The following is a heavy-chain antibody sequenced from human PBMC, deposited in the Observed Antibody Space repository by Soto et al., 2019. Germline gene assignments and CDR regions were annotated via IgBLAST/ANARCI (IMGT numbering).Heavy chain of an antibody. Sequence: QVQLQQWGAGLLKPSETLSLTCAVYGGFVSSGSYYWSWIRQPPGKGLEWIGGMSHSGGTRFNTSLKSRVTISVDTSKNQFSLKMSSVTAAATALYYCARVERGTATTVVDAFDIWGPGTMVTVSS. CDR3: ARVERGTATTVVDAFDI. D-gene: IGHD1-1*01. V-gene: IGHV4-34*01. CDR2: MSHSGGT. CDR1: GGFVSSGSYY. J-gene: IGHJ3*02.